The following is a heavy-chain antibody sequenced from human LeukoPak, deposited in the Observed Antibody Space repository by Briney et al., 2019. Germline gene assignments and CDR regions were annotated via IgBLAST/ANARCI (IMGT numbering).Heavy chain of an antibody. Sequence: PGGSLRLSCAASGFTFSSYWMSWVRQAPGKGLEWIGEINHSGSTNYNPSLKSRVTISVDTSKNQFSLKLSSVTAADTAVYYCARLWLGFGSRIRFDPWGQGTLVTVSS. CDR3: ARLWLGFGSRIRFDP. CDR1: GFTFSSYW. D-gene: IGHD6-13*01. J-gene: IGHJ5*02. V-gene: IGHV4-34*01. CDR2: INHSGST.